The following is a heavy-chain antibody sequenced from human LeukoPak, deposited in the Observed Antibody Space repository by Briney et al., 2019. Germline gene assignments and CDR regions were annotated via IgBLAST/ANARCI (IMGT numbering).Heavy chain of an antibody. CDR3: ARALPTVDRYWYFDL. J-gene: IGHJ2*01. CDR1: GFTFSSYA. Sequence: GGSLRLSCAASGFTFSSYAMHWVRQAPGKGLEWVAVISYDGSNKFYADSVKGRFSIFRDKSKNTLYLQMNSLRAEDTAVYYCARALPTVDRYWYFDLRGRGTLVTVSS. V-gene: IGHV3-30-3*01. D-gene: IGHD4-17*01. CDR2: ISYDGSNK.